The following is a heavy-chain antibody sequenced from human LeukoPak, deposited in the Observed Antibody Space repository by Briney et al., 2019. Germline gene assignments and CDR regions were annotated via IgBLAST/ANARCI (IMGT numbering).Heavy chain of an antibody. V-gene: IGHV1-46*01. CDR3: ARPLFCAFDNCGYWLDP. Sequence: ASVKVSCKTSGYTFTKYLIHWVRQAPGQGLEWVGTINPNGDATNYAPRLQGRLTLTQDTSTSTVYMELRGLTPDNTAVYYCARPLFCAFDNCGYWLDPWGPGTLVTVSS. CDR1: GYTFTKYL. D-gene: IGHD1-20*01. CDR2: INPNGDAT. J-gene: IGHJ5*02.